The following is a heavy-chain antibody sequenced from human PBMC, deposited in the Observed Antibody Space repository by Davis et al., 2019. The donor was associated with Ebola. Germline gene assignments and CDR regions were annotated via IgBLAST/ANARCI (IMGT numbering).Heavy chain of an antibody. J-gene: IGHJ3*02. D-gene: IGHD3-22*01. CDR1: GYSFTSYW. CDR2: IYPGDSDT. V-gene: IGHV5-51*01. CDR3: ARPSYYYDSSGYYFGAFDI. Sequence: GESLKISCKGSGYSFTSYWIGWVRQLPGKGLEWMGIIYPGDSDTRYSPSFQGQVTISADKSISTAYLQWSSLKASDTAMYYCARPSYYYDSSGYYFGAFDIWGQGTMVTVSS.